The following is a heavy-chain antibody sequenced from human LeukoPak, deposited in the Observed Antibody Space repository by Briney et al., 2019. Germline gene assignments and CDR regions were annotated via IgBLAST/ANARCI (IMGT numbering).Heavy chain of an antibody. J-gene: IGHJ4*02. Sequence: ASVKVSCKASGYTFTSYGISWVRQAPGQGLEWMGWISAYNGNTNYAQKLQGRVTMTTDTSTSTAYMELRSLRSEDTAVYYCASGSGSYYVTNYFDYWGQGTLVTVSS. D-gene: IGHD1-26*01. CDR3: ASGSGSYYVTNYFDY. V-gene: IGHV1-18*01. CDR2: ISAYNGNT. CDR1: GYTFTSYG.